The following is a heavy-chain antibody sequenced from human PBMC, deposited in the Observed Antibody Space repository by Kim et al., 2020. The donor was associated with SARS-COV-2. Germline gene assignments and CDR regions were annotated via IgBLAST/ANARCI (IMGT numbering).Heavy chain of an antibody. CDR3: ASIGTGGGY. D-gene: IGHD3-10*01. J-gene: IGHJ4*02. CDR2: IYTSGST. CDR1: GGSISSGSYY. Sequence: SETLSLTCTVSGGSISSGSYYWSWIRQPAGKGLEWIGRIYTSGSTNYNPSLKSRVTISLDTSKNQFSLKLSSVTAADTAVYYCASIGTGGGYWGQGTLVTVSS. V-gene: IGHV4-61*02.